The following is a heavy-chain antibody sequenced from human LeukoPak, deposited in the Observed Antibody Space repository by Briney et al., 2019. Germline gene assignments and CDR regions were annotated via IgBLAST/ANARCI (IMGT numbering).Heavy chain of an antibody. CDR3: ARVSIVVVPGSNWFDP. D-gene: IGHD2-2*01. V-gene: IGHV3-7*01. CDR2: IRPDGNEK. J-gene: IGHJ5*02. Sequence: EGSLRLSCAAPGFAFSSYWMTWVRQAPGKGLEWMANIRPDGNEKYYVDSVKGRFTISRDNAKNSLYLQMNSLRAEDTAIYYCARVSIVVVPGSNWFDPWGQGTLVTVSS. CDR1: GFAFSSYW.